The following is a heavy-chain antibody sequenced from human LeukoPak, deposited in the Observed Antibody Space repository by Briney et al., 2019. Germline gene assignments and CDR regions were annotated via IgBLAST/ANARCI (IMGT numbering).Heavy chain of an antibody. Sequence: KPSETLSLTCAVSGGSVSSYYWSWIRQPAGKGLEWIGRIYSSASTNYNPSLESRVTMSVDTSKNQFSLRLRSVAAADTAVYHCVRDGDYESGNDLDHWGQRILVTVSS. CDR3: VRDGDYESGNDLDH. CDR1: GGSVSSYY. J-gene: IGHJ4*02. V-gene: IGHV4-4*07. CDR2: IYSSAST. D-gene: IGHD3-10*01.